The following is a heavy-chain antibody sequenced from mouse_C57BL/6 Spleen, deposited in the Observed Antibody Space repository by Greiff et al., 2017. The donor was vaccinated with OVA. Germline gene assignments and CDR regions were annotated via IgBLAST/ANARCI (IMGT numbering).Heavy chain of an antibody. D-gene: IGHD1-1*01. V-gene: IGHV1-69*01. CDR2: IDPSDSYT. J-gene: IGHJ2*01. Sequence: QVQLQQPGAELVMPGASVKLSCKASGYTFTSYWMHWVKQRPGQGLEWIGEIDPSDSYTNYNQKFKGKSTLTADKSSSTAYMQLSSLTSEDSAVYYCARSDYGSSYFDYWGQGTTLTVSS. CDR1: GYTFTSYW. CDR3: ARSDYGSSYFDY.